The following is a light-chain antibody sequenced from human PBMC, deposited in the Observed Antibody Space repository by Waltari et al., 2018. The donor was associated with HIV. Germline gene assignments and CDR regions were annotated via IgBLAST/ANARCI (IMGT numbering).Light chain of an antibody. CDR2: SNE. CDR1: STNIGSNI. Sequence: QSVLTQPPSVSGTPGQNVTISCSGSSTNIGSNIVNWYQQVPESAPKLLIYSNEPRPSGVPDRFSGYKSGTSASLAISGLQSADEAEYYCAAWDDSLNGMFGGGTKLTV. J-gene: IGLJ3*02. CDR3: AAWDDSLNGM. V-gene: IGLV1-44*01.